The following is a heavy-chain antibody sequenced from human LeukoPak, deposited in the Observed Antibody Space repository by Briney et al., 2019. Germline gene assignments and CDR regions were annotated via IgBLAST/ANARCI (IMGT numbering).Heavy chain of an antibody. D-gene: IGHD1-14*01. CDR2: ISGSGGST. V-gene: IGHV3-23*01. CDR3: AKRITVVARDAFDF. J-gene: IGHJ3*01. CDR1: GFTFSTYA. Sequence: GGSLRLSCAASGFTFSTYAMSWVRQAPGKGLEWVSSISGSGGSTFHADSVKGRFTISRDNSKNTLYLQMNSLRAEDTAIYYCAKRITVVARDAFDFWGQGTMVTVSS.